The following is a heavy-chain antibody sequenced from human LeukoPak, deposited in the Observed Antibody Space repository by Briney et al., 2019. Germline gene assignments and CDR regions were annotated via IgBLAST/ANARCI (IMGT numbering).Heavy chain of an antibody. CDR3: AKGVSSACFDY. CDR1: GFTFSNYG. D-gene: IGHD6-19*01. J-gene: IGHJ4*02. CDR2: IRYDGSDT. V-gene: IGHV3-30*02. Sequence: GGSLRLSCAASGFTFSNYGMQWVRHAPGKGLEWVAFIRYDGSDTYYGDSVKGRFTIARDNSKNTLYLQMNTLRVDDTALYYCAKGVSSACFDYWGQGTLVTVSS.